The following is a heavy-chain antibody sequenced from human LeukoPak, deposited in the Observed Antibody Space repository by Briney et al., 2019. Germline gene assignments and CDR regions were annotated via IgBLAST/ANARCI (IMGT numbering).Heavy chain of an antibody. CDR1: GFTFSSYS. CDR2: ISSSSSYI. J-gene: IGHJ4*02. V-gene: IGHV3-21*01. D-gene: IGHD6-19*01. CDR3: ARDLPLVGQWLVRSPFDY. Sequence: GGSLRLSCAASGFTFSSYSMNWVRQAPGKGLEWVSSISSSSSYIYYADSVKGRFTISRDNAKNSLYLRMNSLRAEDTAVYYCARDLPLVGQWLVRSPFDYWGQGTLVTVSS.